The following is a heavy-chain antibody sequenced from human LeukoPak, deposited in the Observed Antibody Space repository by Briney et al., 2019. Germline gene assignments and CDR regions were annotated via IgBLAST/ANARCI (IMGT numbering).Heavy chain of an antibody. CDR2: MSAYNGNT. CDR3: ARVVEARYYDSSGLFDY. D-gene: IGHD3-22*01. V-gene: IGHV1-18*01. CDR1: GYTFTSYG. Sequence: ASVKVSCKASGYTFTSYGISWVRQAPGQGLEWMGWMSAYNGNTNYAQKLQGRVTMTTDTSTSTAYMELRSLRSDDTAVYYCARVVEARYYDSSGLFDYWGQGTLVTVSS. J-gene: IGHJ4*02.